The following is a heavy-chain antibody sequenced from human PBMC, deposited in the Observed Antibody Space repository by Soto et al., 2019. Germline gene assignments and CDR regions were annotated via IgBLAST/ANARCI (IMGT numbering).Heavy chain of an antibody. CDR2: IYYSGST. D-gene: IGHD6-19*01. CDR1: GGSISSSSYY. V-gene: IGHV4-39*01. CDR3: ARQRDRGLRWWVYSSGYTPSWFDP. Sequence: QLQLQESGPGLVKPSETLSLTCTVSGGSISSSSYYWGWIRQPPGKGLEWIGSIYYSGSTYYNPSLKSRVTISVDTSKNQFSLKLSSVTAADTAVYYCARQRDRGLRWWVYSSGYTPSWFDPWGQGTLVTVSS. J-gene: IGHJ5*02.